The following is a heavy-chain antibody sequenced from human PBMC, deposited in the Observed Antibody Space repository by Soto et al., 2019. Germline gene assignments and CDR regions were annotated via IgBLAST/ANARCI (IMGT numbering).Heavy chain of an antibody. V-gene: IGHV4-30-2*01. CDR1: GGSISSGGYS. CDR3: ARDQLEGNWFDP. Sequence: QLQLQESGSGLVRPSQTLSLTCAVSGGSISSGGYSWNWIRQPPGKGLEWIGYIYHSGSTLYNPSRKRRVTLSVDKSKTQFSLKLSSVTAADTAVYYCARDQLEGNWFDPWGQGTLVTVSS. D-gene: IGHD1-1*01. CDR2: IYHSGST. J-gene: IGHJ5*02.